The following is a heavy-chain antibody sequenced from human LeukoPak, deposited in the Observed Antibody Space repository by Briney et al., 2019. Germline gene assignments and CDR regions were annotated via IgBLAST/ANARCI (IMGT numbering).Heavy chain of an antibody. D-gene: IGHD3-10*01. CDR3: VRRGSVWGEH. Sequence: GGSLRLSCAGSGFIFSIDWLSWVRQAPGKGLEWVANINQDGSKIYYVDSVKGRFTISRDNAKNSLCLQMKSLRAEDTAVYYCVRRGSVWGEHWGQGTLVSVSS. J-gene: IGHJ1*01. V-gene: IGHV3-7*01. CDR2: INQDGSKI. CDR1: GFIFSIDW.